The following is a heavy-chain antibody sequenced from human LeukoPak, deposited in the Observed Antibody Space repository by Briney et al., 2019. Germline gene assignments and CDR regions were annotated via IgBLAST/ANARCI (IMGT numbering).Heavy chain of an antibody. J-gene: IGHJ4*02. V-gene: IGHV4-31*03. CDR2: IYYSGST. CDR1: GGSISSGGYS. D-gene: IGHD3-22*01. CDR3: ARGAYDSSGYYLDY. Sequence: SETLSLTCTVSGGSISSGGYSWSWIRQHPGKGLEWIGYIYYSGSTYYNPSLKSRVTIPVDTSKNQFSLKLSSVTAADTAVYYCARGAYDSSGYYLDYWGQGTLVTVSS.